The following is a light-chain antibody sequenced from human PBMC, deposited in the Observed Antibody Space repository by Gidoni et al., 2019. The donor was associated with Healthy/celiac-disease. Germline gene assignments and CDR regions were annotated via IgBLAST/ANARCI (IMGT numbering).Light chain of an antibody. J-gene: IGKJ2*02. CDR3: QQSYSTLRWT. Sequence: DIPITQSPSSLSASVGDRVTITCRASQSITSYLNWYQKNPGKAPKLLIYAASSLQSGVPSRLSGSGAGTDFTLLISSVQREELATYYCQQSYSTLRWTFGQGTKLEIK. CDR2: AAS. CDR1: QSITSY. V-gene: IGKV1-39*01.